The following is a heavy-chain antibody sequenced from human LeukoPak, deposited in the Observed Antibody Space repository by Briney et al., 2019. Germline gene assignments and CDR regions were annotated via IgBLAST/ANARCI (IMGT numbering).Heavy chain of an antibody. J-gene: IGHJ4*02. CDR1: GGSFSTYY. CDR3: AGETSTWRWVDF. CDR2: IHYSGST. D-gene: IGHD6-13*01. V-gene: IGHV4-59*12. Sequence: SETLSLTCTVSGGSFSTYYWNWIRQPPGKGLEWIGYIHYSGSTNYNPSPSNRLTMSIDTSKNQFSLKMRFVLAADTAADYCAGETSTWRWVDFWGQGTRVSVSS.